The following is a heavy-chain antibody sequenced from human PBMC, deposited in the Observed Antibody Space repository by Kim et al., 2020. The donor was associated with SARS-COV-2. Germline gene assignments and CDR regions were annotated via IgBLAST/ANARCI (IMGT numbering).Heavy chain of an antibody. CDR1: GGSISSGGYY. D-gene: IGHD6-13*01. Sequence: SETLSLTCTVSGGSISSGGYYWSWIRQHPGKGLEWIGYIYYRGSTYYNPSLKSRVTISVDTSKNQFSLKLSSVTAADTAVYYCAVLIAAAGTGTYYFDYWGQGTLVTVSS. V-gene: IGHV4-31*03. CDR2: IYYRGST. CDR3: AVLIAAAGTGTYYFDY. J-gene: IGHJ4*02.